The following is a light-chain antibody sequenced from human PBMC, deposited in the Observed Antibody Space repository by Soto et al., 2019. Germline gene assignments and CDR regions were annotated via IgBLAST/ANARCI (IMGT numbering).Light chain of an antibody. CDR3: SSKRDSSTLFV. J-gene: IGLJ1*01. V-gene: IGLV2-14*01. CDR2: EVT. CDR1: SSDVGAYNY. Sequence: QSVLTQPASVSGSPGQSITISCTGTSSDVGAYNYVSWYQHHPGKVPKLLIYEVTNRLSGVSDRFSGSKSGNTASLTISGLQAEDEADYYCSSKRDSSTLFVFGTGTKVTV.